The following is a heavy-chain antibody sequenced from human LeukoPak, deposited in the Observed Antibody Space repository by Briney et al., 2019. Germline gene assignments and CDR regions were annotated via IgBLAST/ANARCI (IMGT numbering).Heavy chain of an antibody. CDR3: ASSPYYDILTGYGFPNYYYYYMDV. D-gene: IGHD3-9*01. CDR1: GGSISSYY. V-gene: IGHV4-4*07. Sequence: SETLSLTCTVSGGSISSYYWSWIRQPAGKGLEWIGRIYTSGSTNYNPSLKSRVTMSVDTSKNQFSLKLSSVTAADTAVYYCASSPYYDILTGYGFPNYYYYYMDVWGKGTTVTISS. J-gene: IGHJ6*03. CDR2: IYTSGST.